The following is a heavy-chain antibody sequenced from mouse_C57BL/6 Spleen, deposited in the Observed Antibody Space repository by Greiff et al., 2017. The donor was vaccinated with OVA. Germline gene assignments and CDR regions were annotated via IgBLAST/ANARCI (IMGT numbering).Heavy chain of an antibody. D-gene: IGHD1-1*01. CDR3: ARSITTVVDWYFDV. Sequence: QVHVKQPGAELVKPGASVKLSCKASGYTFTSYWMQWVKQRPGQGLEWIGEIDPSDSYTNYNQKFKGKATLTVDTSSSTAYMQLSSLTSEDSAVYYGARSITTVVDWYFDVWGTGTTVTVSS. CDR1: GYTFTSYW. CDR2: IDPSDSYT. V-gene: IGHV1-50*01. J-gene: IGHJ1*03.